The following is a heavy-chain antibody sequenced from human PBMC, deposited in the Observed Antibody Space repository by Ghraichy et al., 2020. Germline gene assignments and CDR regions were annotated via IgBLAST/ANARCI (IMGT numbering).Heavy chain of an antibody. J-gene: IGHJ5*02. CDR3: AKWVVLMVYAT. D-gene: IGHD2-8*01. V-gene: IGHV3-23*01. CDR2: ISGSGGST. Sequence: GESLNISCAASGFTFSSYAMSWVRQAPGKGLEWVSAISGSGGSTYYADSVKGRFTISRDNSKNTLYLQMNSLRAEDTAVYYCAKWVVLMVYATWGQGTLVTVSS. CDR1: GFTFSSYA.